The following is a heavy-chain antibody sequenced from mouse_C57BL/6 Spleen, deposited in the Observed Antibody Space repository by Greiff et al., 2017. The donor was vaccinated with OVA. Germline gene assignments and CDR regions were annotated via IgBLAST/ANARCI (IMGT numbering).Heavy chain of an antibody. CDR3: ARYYYSTVPCWYFDD. CDR2: IHPNSGST. D-gene: IGHD1-1*01. V-gene: IGHV1-64*01. CDR1: GYTFTSYW. Sequence: VQLQQPGAELVKPGASVKLSCKASGYTFTSYWMHWVKQRHGKGLEWIGMIHPNSGSTNYNEKFKSKATLTVDKYSSTTYMQLSSLTSDDSAVYYCARYYYSTVPCWYFDDWGTGTTVTVSS. J-gene: IGHJ1*03.